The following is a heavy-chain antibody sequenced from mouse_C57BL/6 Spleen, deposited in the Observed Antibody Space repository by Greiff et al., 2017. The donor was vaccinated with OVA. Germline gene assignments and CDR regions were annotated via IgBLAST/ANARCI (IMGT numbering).Heavy chain of an antibody. CDR1: GYSITSGYD. V-gene: IGHV3-1*01. Sequence: EVQLVESGPGMVKPSQSLSLTCTVTGYSITSGYDWHWIRHFPGNKLEWMGYISYSGSTNYNPSLKSRISITHDTSKNQFFLKLNSVTTEDTATYYCARGGERYFDYWGQGTTLTVSS. J-gene: IGHJ2*01. CDR2: ISYSGST. CDR3: ARGGERYFDY.